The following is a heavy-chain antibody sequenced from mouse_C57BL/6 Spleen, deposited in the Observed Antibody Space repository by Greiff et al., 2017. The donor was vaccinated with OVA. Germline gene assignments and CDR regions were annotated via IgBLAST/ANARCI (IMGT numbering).Heavy chain of an antibody. CDR1: GYTFTSYG. D-gene: IGHD1-1*01. V-gene: IGHV1-58*01. CDR2: IYIGNGYT. Sequence: DVKLQESGAELVRPGSSVKMSCKTSGYTFTSYGINWVKQRPGQGLEWIGYIYIGNGYTEYNEKFKGKATLTSDTSSSTAYMQLSSLTSEDSAIYFCSATTVVARTLDYWGQGTTLTVSS. J-gene: IGHJ2*01. CDR3: SATTVVARTLDY.